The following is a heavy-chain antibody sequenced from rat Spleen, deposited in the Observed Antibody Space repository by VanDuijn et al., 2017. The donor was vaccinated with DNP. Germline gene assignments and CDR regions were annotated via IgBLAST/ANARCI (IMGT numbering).Heavy chain of an antibody. V-gene: IGHV5-31*01. CDR2: MTRSGGST. D-gene: IGHD1-1*01. J-gene: IGHJ4*01. Sequence: EVKLVESGGDLVQPGRSLKVSCVASGFTFSNYWMAWIRQLPGKGLEWVASMTRSGGSTFYPDSVKVRFTVSRDNVKNTQYLQMDSLRSEDTATYYCARHYSGDYAMDAWGQGTSVTVSS. CDR3: ARHYSGDYAMDA. CDR1: GFTFSNYW.